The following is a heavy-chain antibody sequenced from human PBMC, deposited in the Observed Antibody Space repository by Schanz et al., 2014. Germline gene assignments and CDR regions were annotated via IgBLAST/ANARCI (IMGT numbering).Heavy chain of an antibody. D-gene: IGHD1-26*01. J-gene: IGHJ4*02. CDR1: GFTFDDHA. CDR3: ARRRWDTLYVGYYFDY. V-gene: IGHV3-9*01. CDR2: ISGNSGDI. Sequence: EVQLVESGGALIQPGGALRLSCAASGFTFDDHAMHWVRQSPGKGPEWVSGISGNSGDIAYADSVKGRFTVSIDDAKNSLYLQMNSLRAEDTAVYYCARRRWDTLYVGYYFDYWGQGTLVTVSS.